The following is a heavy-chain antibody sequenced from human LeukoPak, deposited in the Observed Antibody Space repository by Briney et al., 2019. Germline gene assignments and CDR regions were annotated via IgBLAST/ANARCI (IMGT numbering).Heavy chain of an antibody. CDR2: IYPGDSDT. Sequence: GESLKISCKGSGYSFTSYWIGWVRQMPGKGLEWMGIIYPGDSDTRYSPSFQGQVTISADKSISTAYLQWSSLKASDTAMYYCARRGIMIPLGGAFDYWGQGTLVTVSS. CDR1: GYSFTSYW. J-gene: IGHJ4*02. V-gene: IGHV5-51*01. D-gene: IGHD3-16*01. CDR3: ARRGIMIPLGGAFDY.